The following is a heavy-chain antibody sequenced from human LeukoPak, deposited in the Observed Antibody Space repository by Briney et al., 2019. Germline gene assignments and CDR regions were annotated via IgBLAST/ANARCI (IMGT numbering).Heavy chain of an antibody. Sequence: KTSETLSLTCTVSGYSISSGYYWGWIRQPPGKGLEWIGSIYHSGSTYYNPSLKSRVTISVDTSENQFSLKLSSVTAADTAVYYCARAARQYDIPFWGQGTLVTVSS. CDR1: GYSISSGYY. J-gene: IGHJ4*02. V-gene: IGHV4-38-2*02. CDR3: ARAARQYDIPF. D-gene: IGHD3-9*01. CDR2: IYHSGST.